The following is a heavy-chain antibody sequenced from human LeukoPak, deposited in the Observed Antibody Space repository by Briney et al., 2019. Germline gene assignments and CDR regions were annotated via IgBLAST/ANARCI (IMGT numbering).Heavy chain of an antibody. D-gene: IGHD5-24*01. J-gene: IGHJ4*02. CDR2: ITFDGGNK. CDR1: GFNFNNFG. CDR3: AKDKSYGSGIDH. Sequence: GGSLRLSCAASGFNFNNFGMHWVRQAPGKGLEWVAIITFDGGNKYYIDSVQGRFTISRDNAKNTVYLQMDSLRPEDTAVYYCAKDKSYGSGIDHWGQGALVTVSS. V-gene: IGHV3-30*02.